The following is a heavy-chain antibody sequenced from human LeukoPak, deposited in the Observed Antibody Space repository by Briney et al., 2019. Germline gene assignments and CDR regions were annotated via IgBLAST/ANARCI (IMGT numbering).Heavy chain of an antibody. CDR1: GGSISSGSYY. V-gene: IGHV4-61*02. CDR2: IYTSGST. CDR3: ARDNSVGETAWWFDP. Sequence: PSETLSLTCTVSGGSISSGSYYWSWIRQPAGKGLERIGRIYTSGSTNYNPSLKSRVTISVDTSKNQFSLKLSSVTAADTAVYYCARDNSVGETAWWFDPWGQGTLVTVSS. J-gene: IGHJ5*02. D-gene: IGHD1-26*01.